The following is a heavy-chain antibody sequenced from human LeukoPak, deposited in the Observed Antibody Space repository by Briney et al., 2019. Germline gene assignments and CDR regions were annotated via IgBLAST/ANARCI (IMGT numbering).Heavy chain of an antibody. V-gene: IGHV1-24*01. CDR2: FDPADGET. J-gene: IGHJ4*02. CDR1: GYTLTELS. D-gene: IGHD5-18*01. Sequence: GASVKVSCKVSGYTLTELSMHWVRQAPGKGFEWMGRFDPADGETIYAQKFQGRVTMTADTSTDTVYMGLSSLRSEDTAVYYCARGRRYSPIPGSHSKSHFDYWGQGTLVTVSS. CDR3: ARGRRYSPIPGSHSKSHFDY.